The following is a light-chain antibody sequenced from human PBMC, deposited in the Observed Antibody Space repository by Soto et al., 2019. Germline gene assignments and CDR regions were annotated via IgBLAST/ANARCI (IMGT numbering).Light chain of an antibody. Sequence: IVMTQSPATLSVSPGERATLSCRASQSISSNLAWYQHKPGQPPRLLIYGASNRATGIPARFSGLGSGTEFTLTISSLQSEDFAVYYYQQYNNWPPGTFGQGTQVEIK. CDR2: GAS. J-gene: IGKJ1*01. V-gene: IGKV3D-15*01. CDR1: QSISSN. CDR3: QQYNNWPPGT.